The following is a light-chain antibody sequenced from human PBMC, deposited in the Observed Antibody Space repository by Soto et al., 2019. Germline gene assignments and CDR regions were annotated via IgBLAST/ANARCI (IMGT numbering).Light chain of an antibody. CDR2: DVT. CDR1: STDVGDFNY. Sequence: QSALTQPASVSGSPGRSVTLSCTGTSTDVGDFNYVSWYQHLPGRAPKLIIYDVTNRPSGISYRFSASKSGRTASLTISGLQAEDEADYYCSSYSSSTTHVVFGGGTKLTGL. J-gene: IGLJ2*01. CDR3: SSYSSSTTHVV. V-gene: IGLV2-14*03.